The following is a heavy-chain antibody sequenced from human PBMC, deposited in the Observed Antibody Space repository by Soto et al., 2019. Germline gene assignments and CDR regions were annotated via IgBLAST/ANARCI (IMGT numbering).Heavy chain of an antibody. Sequence: GGSLRLSCAASGFTFSGYAMSWVRQAPGKGLEWVSSISGSGGSTYYADSVKGRFTISRDKAKNTLYLQMNSLRAEDTSAYYCAKVAIVVVPYYFDYWGQGTLVTVSS. D-gene: IGHD2-2*01. V-gene: IGHV3-23*01. J-gene: IGHJ4*02. CDR2: ISGSGGST. CDR3: AKVAIVVVPYYFDY. CDR1: GFTFSGYA.